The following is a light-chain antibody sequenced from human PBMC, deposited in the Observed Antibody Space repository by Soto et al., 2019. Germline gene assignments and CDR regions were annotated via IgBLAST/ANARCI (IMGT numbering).Light chain of an antibody. J-gene: IGLJ3*02. Sequence: QPVLTHSSSASASLGSSVKLTCTLRSGHSRYIIAWHQQQPGKDTRYLMKLEGSGIYNQGCGVLDRFSGSRSGADRYLTISNLQFEYGAAYYCETWDSHTRVFGGGTQLTVL. CDR3: ETWDSHTRV. CDR2: LEGSGIY. V-gene: IGLV4-60*02. CDR1: SGHSRYI.